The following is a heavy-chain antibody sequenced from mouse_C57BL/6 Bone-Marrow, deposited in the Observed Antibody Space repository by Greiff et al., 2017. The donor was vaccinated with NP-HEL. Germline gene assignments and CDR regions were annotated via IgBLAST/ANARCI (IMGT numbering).Heavy chain of an antibody. CDR3: ARDYYDVYCFAY. Sequence: EVQLQQSGSELVKPGASVKISCTASGYTFTDYYMNWVKQSHGKSLEWIGDINPNNGGTSYNQKFKGKATLTADKSSSTAYMELRSLTSKDSAVYYCARDYYDVYCFAYWGQGTTLTVSS. J-gene: IGHJ2*01. V-gene: IGHV1-26*01. D-gene: IGHD1-1*01. CDR1: GYTFTDYY. CDR2: INPNNGGT.